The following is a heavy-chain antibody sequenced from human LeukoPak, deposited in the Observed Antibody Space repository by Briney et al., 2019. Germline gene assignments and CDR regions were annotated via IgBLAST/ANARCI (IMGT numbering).Heavy chain of an antibody. V-gene: IGHV4-34*01. CDR3: ARGGVAARDLHY. CDR2: INHSGST. J-gene: IGHJ4*02. D-gene: IGHD6-6*01. Sequence: PSETLSLTCAVYGGSFSGYYWSWIRQPPGKGLEWMGEINHSGSTNYNPSLKSRVTISVDTSKNQCSLKLSSVTAADTAVYYCARGGVAARDLHYWGQGTLATVSS. CDR1: GGSFSGYY.